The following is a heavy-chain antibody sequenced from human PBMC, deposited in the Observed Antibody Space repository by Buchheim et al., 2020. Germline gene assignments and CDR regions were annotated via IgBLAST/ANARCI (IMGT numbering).Heavy chain of an antibody. CDR3: ARFRVESVAGSELDY. D-gene: IGHD6-19*01. J-gene: IGHJ4*02. V-gene: IGHV4-34*01. CDR1: GGSFSGYY. CDR2: INQSGST. Sequence: QVQLQQWGAGLLKPSETLSLTCGVYGGSFSGYYWSWIRQPPGEGLEWIGEINQSGSTKYHPSLKRRVTMSVDTSKNQFSLKLTSVTAADTAVYYCARFRVESVAGSELDYWGQGTL.